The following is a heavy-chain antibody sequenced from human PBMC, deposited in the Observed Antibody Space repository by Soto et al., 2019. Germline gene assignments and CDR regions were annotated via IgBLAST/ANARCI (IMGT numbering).Heavy chain of an antibody. CDR2: ISYDGSNK. V-gene: IGHV3-30*09. Sequence: PGGSLRLSCAASGFTFSSYAMHWVRQAPGKGLEWVAVISYDGSNKYYADSVKGRFAISRDNSKNTLYLQMNSLRAEDTAVYYCARVEMAPDDYWGQGT. J-gene: IGHJ4*02. CDR1: GFTFSSYA. CDR3: ARVEMAPDDY.